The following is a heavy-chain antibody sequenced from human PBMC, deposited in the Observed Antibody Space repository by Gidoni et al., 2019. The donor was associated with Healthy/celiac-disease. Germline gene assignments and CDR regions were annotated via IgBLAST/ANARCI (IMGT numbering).Heavy chain of an antibody. V-gene: IGHV4-61*02. CDR2: IYTSGST. D-gene: IGHD3-3*01. J-gene: IGHJ5*02. CDR1: GGSISSGSYY. Sequence: QVQLQESGPGLVKPSQTLSLTCTVSGGSISSGSYYWSWIRQPAGKGLEWIGRIYTSGSTNYNPSLKSRVTISVDTSKDQFSLKLSSVTAADTAVYYCARDLGSGWSGYYMGGWFDPWGQGTLVTVSS. CDR3: ARDLGSGWSGYYMGGWFDP.